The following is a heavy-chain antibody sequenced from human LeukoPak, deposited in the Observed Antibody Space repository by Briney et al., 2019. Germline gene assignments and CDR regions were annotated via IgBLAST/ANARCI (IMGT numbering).Heavy chain of an antibody. CDR2: ISWNSGTI. Sequence: GRSLRLSCSASGFTFYDYAMHWVRQPPGKGLEWVSGISWNSGTIVYADSVKGRFTISRDNAKNSLYLQMNSLRAEDTAVYYCATEWAPHAFDIWGQGTMVTVSS. V-gene: IGHV3-9*01. CDR3: ATEWAPHAFDI. J-gene: IGHJ3*02. CDR1: GFTFYDYA. D-gene: IGHD1-26*01.